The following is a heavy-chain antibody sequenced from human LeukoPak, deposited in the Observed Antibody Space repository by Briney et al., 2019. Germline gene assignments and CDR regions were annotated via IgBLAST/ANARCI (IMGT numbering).Heavy chain of an antibody. D-gene: IGHD3-10*01. CDR3: ARQRMGCYYGSGSYCSNFDY. CDR2: INHSGST. V-gene: IGHV4-39*01. Sequence: SETLSFTCTVSGGSISSSSYYWGWIRQPPGKGLEWIGEINHSGSTNYNPSLKSRVTISVDTSKNQFSLKLSSVTAADTAVYYCARQRMGCYYGSGSYCSNFDYWGQGTLVTVSS. CDR1: GGSISSSSYY. J-gene: IGHJ4*02.